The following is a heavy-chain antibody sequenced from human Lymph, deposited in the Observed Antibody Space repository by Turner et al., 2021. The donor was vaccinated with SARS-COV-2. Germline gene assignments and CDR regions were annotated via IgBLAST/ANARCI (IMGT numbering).Heavy chain of an antibody. CDR2: IIGSVGST. V-gene: IGHV3-23*01. CDR1: AVIFWSYG. D-gene: IGHD2-2*01. CDR3: AKGPYYSSTSCPTVGAFDI. J-gene: IGHJ3*02. Sequence: EVQLLEYAGGLVQPRGCLSIFCAASAVIFWSYGMSWIRQAPGKGLEWVADIIGSVGSTNYTDSVKDWFTIAKDSSKNTRYLQMNRLRPEDTAVYYYAKGPYYSSTSCPTVGAFDIWGQGTMVTISS.